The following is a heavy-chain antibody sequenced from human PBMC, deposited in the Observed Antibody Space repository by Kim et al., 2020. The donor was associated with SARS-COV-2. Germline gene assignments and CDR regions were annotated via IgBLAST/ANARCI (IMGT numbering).Heavy chain of an antibody. J-gene: IGHJ3*02. Sequence: GGSLRLSCAASGFTFSSYAMSWVRQAPGKGLEWVSAISGSGGSTYYADSVKGRFTISRDNSKNTLYLQMNSLRAEDTAVYYCAKDRSHYYDSSVSAFDIWGQGTMVTVSS. D-gene: IGHD3-22*01. CDR2: ISGSGGST. CDR3: AKDRSHYYDSSVSAFDI. CDR1: GFTFSSYA. V-gene: IGHV3-23*01.